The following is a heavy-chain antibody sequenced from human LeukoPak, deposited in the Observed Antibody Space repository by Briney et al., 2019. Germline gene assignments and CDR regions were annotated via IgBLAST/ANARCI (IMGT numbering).Heavy chain of an antibody. CDR1: GFTFDDYA. J-gene: IGHJ6*03. Sequence: GRSLRLSCAASGFTFDDYAMHWVRQAPGKGLEWVSGINWNSGSIGYADSVKGRFTISRDNSKNTLYLQMNSLRAEDTAVYYCAKDGDYGQDYYYYYMDVWGKGTTVTISS. V-gene: IGHV3-9*01. CDR2: INWNSGSI. CDR3: AKDGDYGQDYYYYYMDV. D-gene: IGHD3-16*01.